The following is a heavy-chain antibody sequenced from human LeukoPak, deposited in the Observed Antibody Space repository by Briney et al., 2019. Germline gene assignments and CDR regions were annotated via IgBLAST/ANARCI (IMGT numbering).Heavy chain of an antibody. CDR1: GFTFDDYG. J-gene: IGHJ4*02. CDR2: INWNGGST. Sequence: GGSLRLSCAASGFTFDDYGMSWVRQAPGKGLEWVSGINWNGGSTGYADSVKGRFTISRDNAKNSLYLQMNSLRAEDTALYYCARRRYDSSGYYLFDYWSQGTLVTVSS. CDR3: ARRRYDSSGYYLFDY. D-gene: IGHD3-22*01. V-gene: IGHV3-20*04.